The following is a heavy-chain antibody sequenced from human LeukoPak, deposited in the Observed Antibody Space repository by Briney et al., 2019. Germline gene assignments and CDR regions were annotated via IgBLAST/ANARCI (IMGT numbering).Heavy chain of an antibody. CDR1: GFTFSNAW. V-gene: IGHV3-15*01. D-gene: IGHD2-2*01. CDR2: VRSETDGGTT. J-gene: IGHJ5*02. CDR3: TTLSYAAAPT. Sequence: KPGGSLRLSCAASGFTFSNAWMSWVRQAPGKGLEWVSRVRSETDGGTTDYAAPVQGRFTISRGDSKTTLYLQMNSLETDDTAVYYCTTLSYAAAPTWGQGTLVTVSS.